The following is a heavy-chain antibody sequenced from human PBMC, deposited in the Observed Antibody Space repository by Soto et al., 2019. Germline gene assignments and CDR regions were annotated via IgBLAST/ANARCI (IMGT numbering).Heavy chain of an antibody. V-gene: IGHV3-23*01. Sequence: GGSLRLSCAASGFTFSSYAMSWVRHAPGKGLEWVSAISGSGGSTYYADSVKGRFTISRDNSKNTLYLQMNSLRAEDTAVYYCAKDRRQLWLRGWYFDLWGRGTLVTVSS. CDR1: GFTFSSYA. CDR3: AKDRRQLWLRGWYFDL. D-gene: IGHD5-18*01. J-gene: IGHJ2*01. CDR2: ISGSGGST.